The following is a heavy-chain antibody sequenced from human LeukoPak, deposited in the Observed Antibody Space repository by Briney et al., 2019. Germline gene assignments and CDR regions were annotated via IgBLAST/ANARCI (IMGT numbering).Heavy chain of an antibody. CDR1: GFSVSNYE. Sequence: GGSLRLSCQASGFSVSNYEMNWVRQAPGKGLEWISYISESGSAIYYAESVKGRFTVFRDDAENSLYLQMSSLRAEDTAVYYCAREETIVGVIVSSLDYWGQGTLVTVSS. CDR3: AREETIVGVIVSSLDY. V-gene: IGHV3-48*03. J-gene: IGHJ4*02. CDR2: ISESGSAI. D-gene: IGHD3-3*01.